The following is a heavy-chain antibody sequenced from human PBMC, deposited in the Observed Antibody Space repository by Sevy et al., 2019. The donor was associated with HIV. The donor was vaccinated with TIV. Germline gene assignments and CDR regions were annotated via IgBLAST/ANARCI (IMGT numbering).Heavy chain of an antibody. Sequence: GGSLRLSCAASGFSFSSYWMHWVRQAPGKGLEWVSRSNSDEISRSYADSVMGRFTISRDNAKNTLYLQMENLRVEDTAIYYCARAHYYYDSSGYMAIDAFDVWGQGTTVTVSS. CDR2: SNSDEISR. D-gene: IGHD3-22*01. J-gene: IGHJ3*01. CDR1: GFSFSSYW. CDR3: ARAHYYYDSSGYMAIDAFDV. V-gene: IGHV3-74*01.